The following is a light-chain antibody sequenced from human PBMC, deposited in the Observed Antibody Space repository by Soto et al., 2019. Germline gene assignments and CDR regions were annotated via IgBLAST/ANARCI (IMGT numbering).Light chain of an antibody. Sequence: EIVLTQSPGSLSLSPGQRATLSCRASQSFDTTFFAGYQKKPGQAPRLPIYGESKRATGIPDRFSGSGSGTDFTLIISRLEPEDFAVYYCQQYMSSVTFGQGTKVEIK. J-gene: IGKJ1*01. CDR2: GES. CDR1: QSFDTTF. V-gene: IGKV3-20*01. CDR3: QQYMSSVT.